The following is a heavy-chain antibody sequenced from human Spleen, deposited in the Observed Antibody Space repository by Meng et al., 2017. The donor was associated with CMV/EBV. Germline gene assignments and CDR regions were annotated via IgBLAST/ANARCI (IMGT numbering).Heavy chain of an antibody. CDR3: AKGSSSYSKYIDY. Sequence: ASGFTFSDHGMHWVRQAPGKGLEWVAVIWFDGSNEYYAGSVKGRFTISRDNSKNMVYLQMSSLRAEDTALYYCAKGSSSYSKYIDYWGQGTLVTVSS. V-gene: IGHV3-33*06. D-gene: IGHD4-11*01. J-gene: IGHJ4*02. CDR1: GFTFSDHG. CDR2: IWFDGSNE.